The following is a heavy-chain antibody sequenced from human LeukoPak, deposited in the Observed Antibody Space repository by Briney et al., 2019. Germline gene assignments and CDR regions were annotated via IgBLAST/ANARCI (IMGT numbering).Heavy chain of an antibody. J-gene: IGHJ3*02. CDR1: GGSINSYY. D-gene: IGHD3-10*01. V-gene: IGHV4-4*07. CDR3: TKSDGYGLIRI. Sequence: SETLSLTCIVSGGSINSYYWSWIRQPAGKGLEWIGRIYTTGSANYNPSLKGRVTMSLDTSKNQFSLKVISMTAADTAAYYCTKSDGYGLIRICGRGTMVTVSS. CDR2: IYTTGSA.